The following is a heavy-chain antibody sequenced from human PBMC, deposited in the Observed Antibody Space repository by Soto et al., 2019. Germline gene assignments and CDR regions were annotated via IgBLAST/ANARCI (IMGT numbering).Heavy chain of an antibody. D-gene: IGHD2-15*01. CDR1: GFTFTSYW. CDR2: IKEDASEK. J-gene: IGHJ6*04. CDR3: ARDGVPVVASSSHFYYGMEV. Sequence: PGWSLRLSCAASGFTFTSYWMTWVRQAPGKGLEWVANIKEDASEKYYLDSVKGRFTIYRDNAKNSLHLQMNSLRAEDTAVYYCARDGVPVVASSSHFYYGMEVWGKGTKVTVSP. V-gene: IGHV3-7*03.